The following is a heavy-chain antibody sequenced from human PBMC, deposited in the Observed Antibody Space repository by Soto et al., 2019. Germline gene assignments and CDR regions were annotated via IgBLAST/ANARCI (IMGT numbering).Heavy chain of an antibody. CDR3: AKDRGLQGYYYYGMDV. Sequence: GGSLRLSCAASGFTFSSYGMHWVRQAPGKGLEWVAVISYDGSNKYYADSVKGRFTISRDNSKNTLYLQMNSLRAEDTAVYYCAKDRGLQGYYYYGMDVWGQGTTVTVSS. V-gene: IGHV3-30*18. CDR1: GFTFSSYG. CDR2: ISYDGSNK. J-gene: IGHJ6*02.